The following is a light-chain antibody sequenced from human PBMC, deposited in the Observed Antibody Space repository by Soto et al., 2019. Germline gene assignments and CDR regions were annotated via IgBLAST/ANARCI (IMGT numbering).Light chain of an antibody. CDR2: AAS. V-gene: IGKV1-39*01. Sequence: DIQMTQSPSSLSASVGDRVTITCRASQSISSYLNWYQQKPGKAPKLLIYAASSLQSGVPSRFSGSGSGTDFTLTISSLQSEDFATYYCQQTNSFPLTFGRGTRLEIK. CDR1: QSISSY. J-gene: IGKJ5*01. CDR3: QQTNSFPLT.